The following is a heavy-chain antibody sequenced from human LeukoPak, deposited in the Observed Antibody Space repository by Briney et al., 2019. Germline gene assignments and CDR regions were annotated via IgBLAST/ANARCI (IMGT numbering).Heavy chain of an antibody. Sequence: RGESLQISRQGSGFPFTSYWIGWVRQVPGKGLEWMGTIYPGDSDTRYSPSFQGQVTISADKSISTAYLQWSSLTASDTAMYYCARQNSGWFDLWGQGTPVTVSS. CDR1: GFPFTSYW. CDR3: ARQNSGWFDL. J-gene: IGHJ5*02. CDR2: IYPGDSDT. V-gene: IGHV5-51*01. D-gene: IGHD6-25*01.